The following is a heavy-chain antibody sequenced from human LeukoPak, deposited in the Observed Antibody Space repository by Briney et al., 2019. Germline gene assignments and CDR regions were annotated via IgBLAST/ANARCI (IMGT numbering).Heavy chain of an antibody. V-gene: IGHV3-23*01. CDR1: GFTFSSYA. J-gene: IGHJ4*02. CDR2: ISASGHAT. CDR3: AKWPEGATPKFHH. D-gene: IGHD1-26*01. Sequence: GGSLRLSCAASGFTFSSYAMNWVRQAPGKGLEAPGKGLEWVSTISASGHATYYPDSVRGRFTISRDNSKSKLHLQMDSLRAEDSALYYCAKWPEGATPKFHHWGQGTLVTVSS.